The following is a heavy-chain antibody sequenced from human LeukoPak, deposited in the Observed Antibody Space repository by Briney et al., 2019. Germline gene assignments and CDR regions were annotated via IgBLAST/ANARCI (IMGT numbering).Heavy chain of an antibody. J-gene: IGHJ6*03. CDR3: ARDMTGGFPYYYYYMDV. V-gene: IGHV3-48*03. D-gene: IGHD1-14*01. Sequence: GGSLRLSCAASGFTFSSYEMNWVRQAPGKGLEWVSYISSSGSTLYYADSVKGRFTISRDNAKNSLYLQMNSLRAEDTAVYYCARDMTGGFPYYYYYMDVWGKGTTVTISS. CDR2: ISSSGSTL. CDR1: GFTFSSYE.